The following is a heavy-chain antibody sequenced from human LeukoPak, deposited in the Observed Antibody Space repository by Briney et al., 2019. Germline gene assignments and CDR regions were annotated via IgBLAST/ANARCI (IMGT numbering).Heavy chain of an antibody. Sequence: PSETLSLTCAVSGGSISSSNWWSWVRQPPGKGLEWIGSIYDSGSTYYNPSLKSRVTISVDTSKNQFSLKLNSVTAADTAVYYCARHYGPWGQGTLVTVSS. J-gene: IGHJ5*02. D-gene: IGHD3-10*01. CDR3: ARHYGP. CDR2: IYDSGST. CDR1: GGSISSSNW. V-gene: IGHV4-39*01.